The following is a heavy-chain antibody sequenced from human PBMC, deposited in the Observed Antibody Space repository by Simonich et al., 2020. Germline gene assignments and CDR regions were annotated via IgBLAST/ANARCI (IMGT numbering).Heavy chain of an antibody. CDR1: GYTFTSYG. J-gene: IGHJ4*02. CDR3: ARASRGTWWYYYFDY. CDR2: ISAYNGNT. Sequence: QVQLVQSGAEVKKPGASVKVSCKASGYTFTSYGISWVRQAPGQGLEWMGRISAYNGNTNYSQQLQGRVTMTTDTSTSTAYMELRSLRSDDTAVYYCARASRGTWWYYYFDYWGQGTLVTVSS. V-gene: IGHV1-18*01. D-gene: IGHD2-15*01.